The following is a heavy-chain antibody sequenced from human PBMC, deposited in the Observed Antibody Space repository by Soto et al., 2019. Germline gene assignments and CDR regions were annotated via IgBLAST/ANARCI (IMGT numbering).Heavy chain of an antibody. CDR3: ARSYYYGAGRYFIDY. CDR2: VYYRGST. CDR1: GGSIDTYY. V-gene: IGHV4-59*01. J-gene: IGHJ4*02. Sequence: PSETLSLTCTVSGGSIDTYYWSWIRQPPEKGLEWIGYVYYRGSTNYNPSLKSRVTMSVDTSKNQFSLNLNSVIAADTAVYYCARSYYYGAGRYFIDYWGRGTLVTVSS. D-gene: IGHD3-10*01.